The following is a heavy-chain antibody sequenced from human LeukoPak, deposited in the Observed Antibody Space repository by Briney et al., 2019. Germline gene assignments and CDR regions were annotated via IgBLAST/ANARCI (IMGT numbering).Heavy chain of an antibody. CDR2: INHSGST. CDR1: GGSFSGYY. Sequence: SETLSLTCGVYGGSFSGYYWSWIRQPPGKGLEWIGEINHSGSTNYNPSLKSRVTISVDTSKNQFSLKLSSVTAADTAVYYCAMPSYYYDSSGYYPHLDYWGQGTLVTVSS. CDR3: AMPSYYYDSSGYYPHLDY. V-gene: IGHV4-34*01. J-gene: IGHJ4*02. D-gene: IGHD3-22*01.